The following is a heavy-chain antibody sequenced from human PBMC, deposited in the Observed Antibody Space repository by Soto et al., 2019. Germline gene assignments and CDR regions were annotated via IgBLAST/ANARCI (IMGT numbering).Heavy chain of an antibody. D-gene: IGHD5-12*01. CDR1: GGSISSYY. J-gene: IGHJ4*02. V-gene: IGHV4-59*01. CDR3: AREGGSGYDFDY. Sequence: SETLSLTCTVSGGSISSYYWIWIRQPPGKGLEWIGYIYYSGSTNYNPSLKSRVTISVDTSKNQFSLKLSSVTAADTAVYYCAREGGSGYDFDYWGQGTLVTVSS. CDR2: IYYSGST.